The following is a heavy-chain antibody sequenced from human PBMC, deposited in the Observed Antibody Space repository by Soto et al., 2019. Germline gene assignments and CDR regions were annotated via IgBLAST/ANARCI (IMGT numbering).Heavy chain of an antibody. CDR3: ARQSSLYRDNWFDP. CDR1: GGSISSSSYY. Sequence: SETLSLTCTVSGGSISSSSYYWGWIRQPPGKGLEWIGSIYYSGSTYYNPSLKSRVTISVDTSKNQFSLKLSSVTAADTAVYYCARQSSLYRDNWFDPRGQGTLVTVSS. V-gene: IGHV4-39*01. D-gene: IGHD2-2*02. J-gene: IGHJ5*02. CDR2: IYYSGST.